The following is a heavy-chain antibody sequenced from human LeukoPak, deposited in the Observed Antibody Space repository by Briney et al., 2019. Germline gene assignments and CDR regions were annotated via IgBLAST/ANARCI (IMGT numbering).Heavy chain of an antibody. V-gene: IGHV3-21*01. D-gene: IGHD6-13*01. CDR3: ARDRGIAAAETDY. CDR2: ISSSSSYI. Sequence: GGSLRLSCAASGFTFSSYSMNWVRQAPGKGLEWVSSISSSSSYIYYADSVKGRFTISRDNAKNSLYLQMNSLRAEDTGVYYCARDRGIAAAETDYWGQGTLVTVSS. CDR1: GFTFSSYS. J-gene: IGHJ4*02.